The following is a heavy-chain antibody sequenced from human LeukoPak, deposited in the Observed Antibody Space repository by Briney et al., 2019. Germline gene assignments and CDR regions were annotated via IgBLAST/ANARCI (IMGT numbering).Heavy chain of an antibody. J-gene: IGHJ3*02. Sequence: GGSLRLSCAASGFTFSSYAMSWVRQAPGKGLEWVSAISGSGGSTYYADSVKGRFTISRDNSKNTLYLQMNSLRAEDTAVYYCAKDLEYGYSYGDGAAFDIWGQGTMVTVSS. CDR3: AKDLEYGYSYGDGAAFDI. CDR2: ISGSGGST. V-gene: IGHV3-23*01. D-gene: IGHD5-18*01. CDR1: GFTFSSYA.